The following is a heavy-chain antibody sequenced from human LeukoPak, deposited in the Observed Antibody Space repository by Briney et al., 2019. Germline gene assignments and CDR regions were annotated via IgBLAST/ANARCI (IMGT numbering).Heavy chain of an antibody. V-gene: IGHV3-21*01. CDR3: ARGTMFPYYFDY. CDR1: GFKFSSYS. D-gene: IGHD3-10*02. J-gene: IGHJ4*02. CDR2: ISSSSSYI. Sequence: GGSLRLSCAASGFKFSSYSMKWVRQAPGKGLEWVAFISSSSSYIYYADSLKGRFTISRDNAKNSLYLQMNSLRAEDTAVYYCARGTMFPYYFDYWGQGTLVTVSS.